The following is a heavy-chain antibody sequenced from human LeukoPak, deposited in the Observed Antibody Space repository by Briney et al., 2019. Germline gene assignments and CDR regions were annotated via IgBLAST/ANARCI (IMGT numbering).Heavy chain of an antibody. D-gene: IGHD1-26*01. Sequence: SETLSLTCTVSGGSISSYYWSWIRQPPGKGLEWIGYIYYSGSTNYNPSLKSRVTISVDTSKNQFSLKLSSVTAADTAVYYCARVGRAPAAQFDYWGQGTLVTVSS. CDR3: ARVGRAPAAQFDY. CDR2: IYYSGST. J-gene: IGHJ4*02. V-gene: IGHV4-59*01. CDR1: GGSISSYY.